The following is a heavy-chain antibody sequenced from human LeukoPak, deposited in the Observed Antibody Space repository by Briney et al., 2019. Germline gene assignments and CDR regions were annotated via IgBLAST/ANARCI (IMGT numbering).Heavy chain of an antibody. J-gene: IGHJ4*02. CDR1: GGSISSSGYY. D-gene: IGHD3-22*01. Sequence: SETLSLTCTVSGGSISSSGYYWIWIRQHPGNGLEWIGYIYYSGSTYYNPSLKSRVTISVDTSKNQFSLKLSSVTAADTAVYYCARDDRLLLDYWGQGTLVTVSS. V-gene: IGHV4-31*03. CDR3: ARDDRLLLDY. CDR2: IYYSGST.